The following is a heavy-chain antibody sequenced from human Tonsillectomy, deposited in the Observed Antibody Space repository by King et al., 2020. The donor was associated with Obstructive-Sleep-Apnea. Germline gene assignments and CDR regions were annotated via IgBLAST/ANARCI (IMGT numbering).Heavy chain of an antibody. CDR1: GGSISSGDYY. V-gene: IGHV4-30-4*01. D-gene: IGHD3-22*01. Sequence: QLQLQESGPGLVKPSQTLSLICTVSGGSISSGDYYWSWIRQPPGKGLEWIGYIYYSGSTYYNPSLKSRVTISIDTSKNQFSLKLSSVTAADTAVYFCASAVKTYYYDSSGLDYWGQGTLVTVSS. CDR2: IYYSGST. CDR3: ASAVKTYYYDSSGLDY. J-gene: IGHJ4*02.